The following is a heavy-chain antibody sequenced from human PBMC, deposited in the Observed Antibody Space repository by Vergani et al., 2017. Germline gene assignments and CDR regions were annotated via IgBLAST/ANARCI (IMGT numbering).Heavy chain of an antibody. CDR2: ISFDGTNE. Sequence: QVQLVESGGGVVQPGTSLRLSCVVSGFALNRHAMYWVRQAPGKGLEWVVGISFDGTNEYYPDLVKGRFNISRDIAKNTLFLQVRRLRLEDTGVYHCVRDRGLCAGGRCYTEAWDYWGQGTPVTVSS. CDR1: GFALNRHA. V-gene: IGHV3-30-3*01. CDR3: VRDRGLCAGGRCYTEAWDY. J-gene: IGHJ4*02. D-gene: IGHD2-2*02.